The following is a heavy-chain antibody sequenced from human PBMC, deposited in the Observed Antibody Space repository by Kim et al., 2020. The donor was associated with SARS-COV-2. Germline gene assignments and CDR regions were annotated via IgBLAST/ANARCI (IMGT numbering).Heavy chain of an antibody. CDR2: IYHSGST. J-gene: IGHJ4*02. V-gene: IGHV4-38-2*02. D-gene: IGHD2-21*02. Sequence: SETLSLTCTVSGYSISSGYYWGWIRQPPGKGLEWIGSIYHSGSTYYNPSLKSRVTISVDTSKNQFSLKLSSVTAADTAVYYCARDLQGGDWAFDYWGQGTLVTVSS. CDR3: ARDLQGGDWAFDY. CDR1: GYSISSGYY.